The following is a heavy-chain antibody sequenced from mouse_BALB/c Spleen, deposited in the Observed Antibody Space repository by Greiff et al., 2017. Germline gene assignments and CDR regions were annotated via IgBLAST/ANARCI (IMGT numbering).Heavy chain of an antibody. CDR1: GYTFTDYA. J-gene: IGHJ1*01. CDR3: TRYYGNSWYFDV. Sequence: VQLQQSGAELVRPGVSVKISCKGSGYTFTDYAMHWVKQSHAKSLEWIGVISTYYGDASYNQKFKGKATMTVDKSSSTAYMELARLTSEDSAIYYCTRYYGNSWYFDVWGAGTTVTVSS. D-gene: IGHD2-1*01. CDR2: ISTYYGDA. V-gene: IGHV1S137*01.